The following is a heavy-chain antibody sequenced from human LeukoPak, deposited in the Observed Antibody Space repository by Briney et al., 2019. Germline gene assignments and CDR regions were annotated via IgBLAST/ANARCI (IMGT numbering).Heavy chain of an antibody. J-gene: IGHJ3*01. Sequence: ASVKVSCKASGYTFTSYYMHWVRQAPGKGLEWMGGFDPEDGETIYAQKLQGRVTMATDTSTSTAYMELRSLRSDDTAVYYCARATGWSTVPTYDAFDVWGQGTMVTVSS. D-gene: IGHD4-17*01. CDR1: GYTFTSYY. CDR3: ARATGWSTVPTYDAFDV. V-gene: IGHV1-46*01. CDR2: FDPEDGET.